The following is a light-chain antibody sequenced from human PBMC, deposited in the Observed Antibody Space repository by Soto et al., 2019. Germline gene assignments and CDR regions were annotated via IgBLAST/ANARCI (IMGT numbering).Light chain of an antibody. CDR1: QSISNW. Sequence: DIQMTQSPSTLSASVGDRNTITCRASQSISNWLAWYQEKPGKAPKLLINDTSSLKRGVTLRISGSGSGTKFTLTIRSLQPVDFVTYFCQQYNSYTATFGQGTKMEIK. CDR3: QQYNSYTAT. V-gene: IGKV1-5*01. CDR2: DTS. J-gene: IGKJ1*01.